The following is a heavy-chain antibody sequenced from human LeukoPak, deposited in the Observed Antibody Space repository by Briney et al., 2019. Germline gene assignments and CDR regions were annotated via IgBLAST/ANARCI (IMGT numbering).Heavy chain of an antibody. D-gene: IGHD3-22*01. V-gene: IGHV3-23*01. CDR1: GFTFNNYA. J-gene: IGHJ3*02. CDR3: ARVADESSGYLDAFDI. Sequence: GGSLRLSCAASGFTFNNYAMSWVRQAPGKGLEWVSFITDSGGSTYYADSVKGRFTISRDSSKNTLSLQMNSLRAEDTAVYYCARVADESSGYLDAFDIWGQGTMVTVSS. CDR2: ITDSGGST.